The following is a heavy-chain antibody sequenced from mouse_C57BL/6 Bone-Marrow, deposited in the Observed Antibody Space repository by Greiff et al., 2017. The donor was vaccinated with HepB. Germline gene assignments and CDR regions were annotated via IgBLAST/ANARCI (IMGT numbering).Heavy chain of an antibody. CDR3: ARAAQARNYFDY. V-gene: IGHV1-54*01. CDR1: GYAFTNYL. J-gene: IGHJ2*01. CDR2: INPGSGGT. Sequence: QVQLQQSGAELVRPGTSVKVSCKASGYAFTNYLIEWVKQRPGQGLEWIGVINPGSGGTNYNEKFKGKATLTADKSSSTAYMQLSSLTSEDSAVYFCARAAQARNYFDYWGQGTTLTVSS. D-gene: IGHD3-2*02.